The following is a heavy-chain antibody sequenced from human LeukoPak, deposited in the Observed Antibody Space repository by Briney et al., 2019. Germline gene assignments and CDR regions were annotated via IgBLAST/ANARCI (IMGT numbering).Heavy chain of an antibody. CDR2: FSASGDVT. J-gene: IGHJ4*02. D-gene: IGHD3-22*01. Sequence: GGSLRLSCAASGFTFSKFPMGWVRQAPGRGLEWVSAFSASGDVTFYADSVKGRFTISRDNSKNTLYLQMNSLRAEDTAVYYCARGVANYYDSSGYQNWGQGTLVTVSS. V-gene: IGHV3-23*01. CDR3: ARGVANYYDSSGYQN. CDR1: GFTFSKFP.